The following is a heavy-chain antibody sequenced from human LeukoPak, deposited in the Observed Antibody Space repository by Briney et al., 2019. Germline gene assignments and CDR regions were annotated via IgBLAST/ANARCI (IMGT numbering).Heavy chain of an antibody. CDR2: ISGSGGST. V-gene: IGHV3-23*01. D-gene: IGHD3-22*01. Sequence: GGSLRLSCAASGFTFSSYAMNWVRQAPGTGLDWVSAISGSGGSTYYADSVKGRFTISRDNSKNTLYLQMNSLRAEDTAVYYCAKVAMIVVVIHAFDIWGQGTMVTVSS. CDR3: AKVAMIVVVIHAFDI. CDR1: GFTFSSYA. J-gene: IGHJ3*02.